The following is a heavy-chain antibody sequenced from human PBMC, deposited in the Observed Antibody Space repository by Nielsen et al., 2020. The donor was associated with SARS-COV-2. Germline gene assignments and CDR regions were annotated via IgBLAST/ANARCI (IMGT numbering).Heavy chain of an antibody. CDR3: AKDLADSWSDDYSAYYNMDV. J-gene: IGHJ6*03. Sequence: GESLKISCAASGFTFSSYGMHWVRQAPGKGLEWVAVIWYDGSNKYYADSVGGRFTISRDNSKNTLYLQMNSLRGEDTAVYYCAKDLADSWSDDYSAYYNMDVWGKGTTVTVSS. CDR2: IWYDGSNK. V-gene: IGHV3-30*02. D-gene: IGHD3-3*01. CDR1: GFTFSSYG.